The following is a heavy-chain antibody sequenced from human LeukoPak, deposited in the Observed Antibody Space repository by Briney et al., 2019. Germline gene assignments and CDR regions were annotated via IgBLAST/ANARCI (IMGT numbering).Heavy chain of an antibody. CDR1: GFTFSSYW. CDR3: ARDGDDILTGYYPDY. D-gene: IGHD3-9*01. CDR2: INNDGSST. Sequence: GGSLRLSCAASGFTFSSYWMHWVRQAPGKGLVWVSRINNDGSSTNYADSVKGRFTMSRDNAKNSLYLQMNSLRAEDTAVYYCARDGDDILTGYYPDYWGQGTLVTVSS. V-gene: IGHV3-74*01. J-gene: IGHJ4*02.